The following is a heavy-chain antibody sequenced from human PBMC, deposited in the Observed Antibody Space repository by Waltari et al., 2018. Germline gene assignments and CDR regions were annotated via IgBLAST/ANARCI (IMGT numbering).Heavy chain of an antibody. Sequence: VQLVQSGVEVKKSGESLEISCQASGSGFSVFWIGWLRQMLGKGLEWMVLIYPDDSDTRYNPSFRGHVTMSVDRSSNTAYLQWSALKPSDSAIYYCARQKMVRKVGWFDPWGQGTLVSVSS. J-gene: IGHJ5*02. D-gene: IGHD3-10*01. V-gene: IGHV5-51*01. CDR2: IYPDDSDT. CDR1: GSGFSVFW. CDR3: ARQKMVRKVGWFDP.